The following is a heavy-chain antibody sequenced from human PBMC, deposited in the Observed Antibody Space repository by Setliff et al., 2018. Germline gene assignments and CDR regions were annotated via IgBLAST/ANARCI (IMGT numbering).Heavy chain of an antibody. Sequence: ASVKVSCKASGYTFTSYGFSWVRQAPGQGLEWMGWISVYNGKTKYAQKFQGRVTMTTDTSTRTAYMEVTSLRSDGTAVYYCARDLRDSSSWYGGDYWGQGTLVTVSS. J-gene: IGHJ4*01. CDR1: GYTFTSYG. CDR2: ISVYNGKT. V-gene: IGHV1-18*01. CDR3: ARDLRDSSSWYGGDY. D-gene: IGHD6-13*01.